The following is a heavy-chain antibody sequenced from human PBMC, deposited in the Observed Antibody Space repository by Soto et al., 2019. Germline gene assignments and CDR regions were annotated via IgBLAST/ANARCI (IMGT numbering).Heavy chain of an antibody. CDR3: ARDAILREYRAAAAHNWFAP. D-gene: IGHD6-13*01. Sequence: QVQLVQSGAEVKKPGASVKVSCKASGYTFTSYYMHWVRQAPGQGLEWMGIINPSGGSTSYAQKFQGRVNVTRDTSTSTVYMELSSLRSEDTAVYYCARDAILREYRAAAAHNWFAPGGQGTLVTVSS. CDR2: INPSGGST. V-gene: IGHV1-46*01. J-gene: IGHJ5*02. CDR1: GYTFTSYY.